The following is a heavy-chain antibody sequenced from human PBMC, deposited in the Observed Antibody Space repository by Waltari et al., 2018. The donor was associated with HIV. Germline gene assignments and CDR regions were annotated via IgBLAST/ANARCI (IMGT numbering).Heavy chain of an antibody. CDR3: TTDWFDP. J-gene: IGHJ5*02. CDR1: GFPFSTAW. V-gene: IGHV3-15*01. CDR2: IKSKTDGGTT. Sequence: EVQLVESGGGLVKPGGSLRLSCAASGFPFSTAWMTWVRQAPDKGLEWVGRIKSKTDGGTTDYAAPVKGRFTISRDDSENTLYLQMNGLKTEDTAMYYCTTDWFDPWGQGTLVTVSS.